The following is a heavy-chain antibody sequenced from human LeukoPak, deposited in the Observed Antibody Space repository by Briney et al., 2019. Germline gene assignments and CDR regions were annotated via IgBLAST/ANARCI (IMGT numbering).Heavy chain of an antibody. CDR3: ARDLNRGMDV. CDR1: GFTFSDYY. V-gene: IGHV3-11*01. Sequence: GGSLRLSCKASGFTFSDYYINWIRQAPGKGLEWLSYISGNSRHIQYAESVKGRLTISRDNGLQLLYLQMDSLTDADTAIYFCARDLNRGMDVWGRGTTVTVSS. CDR2: ISGNSRHI. J-gene: IGHJ6*02.